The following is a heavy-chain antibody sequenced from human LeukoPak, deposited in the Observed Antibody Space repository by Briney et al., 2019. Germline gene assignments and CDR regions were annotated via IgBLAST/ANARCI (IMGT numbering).Heavy chain of an antibody. Sequence: GGSLRLFCGASGFTFSDYYMSWMRQAPGKGLEWGSYISSSGSTIYYADSVKGRFTISRDNAKNSVYQQMNSLRAEDTGVYYCARDPRVGASRYYYGMDVWRQATTVTVSS. CDR1: GFTFSDYY. V-gene: IGHV3-11*01. D-gene: IGHD3-16*01. J-gene: IGHJ6*02. CDR3: ARDPRVGASRYYYGMDV. CDR2: ISSSGSTI.